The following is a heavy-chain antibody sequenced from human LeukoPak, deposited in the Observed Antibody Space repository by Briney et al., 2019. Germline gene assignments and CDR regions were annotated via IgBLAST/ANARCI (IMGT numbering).Heavy chain of an antibody. V-gene: IGHV3-23*01. CDR1: GFTFTSYA. CDR2: IRGSGGGT. J-gene: IGHJ4*02. D-gene: IGHD6-13*01. Sequence: AGGSLRLSCAASGFTFTSYAMSWVRQAPGRGLEWVSSIRGSGGGTYYADSVKGRFTISRDNSRNTLYLQMNSLRAEDTAVYYCAKDIAAAGSSYFDYWGQGALVTVSS. CDR3: AKDIAAAGSSYFDY.